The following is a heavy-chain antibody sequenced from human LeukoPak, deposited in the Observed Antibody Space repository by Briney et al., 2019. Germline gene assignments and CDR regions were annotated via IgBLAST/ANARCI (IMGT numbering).Heavy chain of an antibody. CDR1: GGSISSSSYY. CDR2: IYYSGST. V-gene: IGHV4-39*07. Sequence: SETLSLTCTVSGGSISSSSYYWGWIRQPPGKGLEWIGSIYYSGSTYYNPSLKSRVTISVDTSKNQFSLKLSSVTAADTAVYYCARVRDLSAFDIWGQGTMVTVSS. J-gene: IGHJ3*02. CDR3: ARVRDLSAFDI. D-gene: IGHD2-21*02.